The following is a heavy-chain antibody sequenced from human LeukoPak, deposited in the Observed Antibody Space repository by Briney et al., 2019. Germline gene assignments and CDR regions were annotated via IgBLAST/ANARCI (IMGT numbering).Heavy chain of an antibody. J-gene: IGHJ4*02. Sequence: SETLSLTCAVYGGSFSGYYWSWIRQPPGKGLEWIGEINHSGSTNYNPSLKSRVTLSVDTSKNQFSLKLSSVTAADTALYYCARKQQQWVWDYWGQGTLVTVSS. CDR2: INHSGST. CDR1: GGSFSGYY. CDR3: ARKQQQWVWDY. V-gene: IGHV4-34*01. D-gene: IGHD6-13*01.